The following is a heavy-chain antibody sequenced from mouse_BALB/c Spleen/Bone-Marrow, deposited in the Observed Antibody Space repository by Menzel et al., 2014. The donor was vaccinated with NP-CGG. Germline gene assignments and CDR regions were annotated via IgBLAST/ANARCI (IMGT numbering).Heavy chain of an antibody. Sequence: EVMLVESGGGLVKSGGSLKLSCAASGFTFNSYGMSWVRQTPEKRLEWAATISGGGSYTFYPDSVKGRFTISRDNAKNILSLQLSSLRSEDTALYYCARHAYYDQTEVSFVYWGQGTLVTVSA. D-gene: IGHD2-4*01. CDR3: ARHAYYDQTEVSFVY. J-gene: IGHJ3*01. CDR1: GFTFNSYG. V-gene: IGHV5-9-2*01. CDR2: ISGGGSYT.